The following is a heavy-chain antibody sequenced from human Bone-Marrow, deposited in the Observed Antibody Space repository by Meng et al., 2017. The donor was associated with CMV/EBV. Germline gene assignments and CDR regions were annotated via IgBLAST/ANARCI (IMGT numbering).Heavy chain of an antibody. V-gene: IGHV3-21*01. CDR2: ISSSSSYI. CDR3: ARDIVVVPAATTLNYYYGMDV. J-gene: IGHJ6*02. D-gene: IGHD2-2*01. CDR1: GFTFSSYS. Sequence: GGSLRLSCAASGFTFSSYSMNWVRQAPGKGLEWVSSISSSSSYIYYADSVKGRFTISRDNAKNSLYLQMNSLRAEDTAVYYCARDIVVVPAATTLNYYYGMDVWGQGNTVTVSS.